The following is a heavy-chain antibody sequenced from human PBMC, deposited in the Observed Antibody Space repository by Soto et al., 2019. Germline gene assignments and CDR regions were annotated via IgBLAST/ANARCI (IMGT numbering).Heavy chain of an antibody. J-gene: IGHJ4*02. CDR3: AKRAQSSSGWYLLEY. CDR1: GFNFSSYG. V-gene: IGHV3-30*18. CDR2: ISYDGSNK. Sequence: QVQLVESGGGVVQPGRSLRLSCAASGFNFSSYGMHWVRQAPGKGLEWVAVISYDGSNKYYADSVKGLFTISRDNSKNTLYLQMNSLRAEDTAVYYCAKRAQSSSGWYLLEYWGQGTMVTVSS. D-gene: IGHD6-19*01.